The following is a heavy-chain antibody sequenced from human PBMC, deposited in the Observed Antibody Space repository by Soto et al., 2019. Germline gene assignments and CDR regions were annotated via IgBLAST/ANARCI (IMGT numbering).Heavy chain of an antibody. CDR1: GCSISSGGYY. D-gene: IGHD4-17*01. J-gene: IGHJ4*02. CDR3: ASSHYGDLDY. CDR2: IYHSGST. V-gene: IGHV4-30-2*01. Sequence: SETLSLTCTVSGCSISSGGYYWSWIRQHPGKGLEWIGYIYHSGSTYYNPSLKSRVTISVDRSKNQFSLKLSSVTAADTAVYYCASSHYGDLDYWGQGTLVTVS.